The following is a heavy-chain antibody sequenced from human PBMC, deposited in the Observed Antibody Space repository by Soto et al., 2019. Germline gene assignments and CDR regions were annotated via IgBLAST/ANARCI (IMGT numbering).Heavy chain of an antibody. D-gene: IGHD2-15*01. V-gene: IGHV1-18*01. Sequence: QVQLVQSGSEVKKPGASVKVSCKASGYTFTNYGMSWVRQAPGQGLEWMGWISAYNGNTNHAQNFQGRVTMTTDTSTNTAYMELRSLSSDDTAMYYCARCYCSVGSCYSCWHFDLWGRGALVTVSS. CDR1: GYTFTNYG. CDR3: ARCYCSVGSCYSCWHFDL. J-gene: IGHJ2*01. CDR2: ISAYNGNT.